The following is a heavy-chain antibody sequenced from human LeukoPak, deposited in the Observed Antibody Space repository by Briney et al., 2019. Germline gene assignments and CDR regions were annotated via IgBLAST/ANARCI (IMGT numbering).Heavy chain of an antibody. CDR3: ARAHIQDYTIVGLVDH. D-gene: IGHD1-26*01. V-gene: IGHV3-21*01. CDR2: ISSRSTYA. J-gene: IGHJ5*02. CDR1: GFTFSDYS. Sequence: GGSLRLSCAASGFTFSDYSMNWVRQTPGQGLEWVSSISSRSTYAYYADSVRVRFTVSRDSAKNSLFLQMDNLRVEDTAIYYCARAHIQDYTIVGLVDHWGQGTLVTVSS.